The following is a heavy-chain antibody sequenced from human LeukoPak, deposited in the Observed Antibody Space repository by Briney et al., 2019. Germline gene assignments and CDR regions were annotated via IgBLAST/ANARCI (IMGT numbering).Heavy chain of an antibody. Sequence: ASVKVSCKASGYTFTSYGVSWVRRAPGQGREGMGWISAYNGNTNYAQKLQGRVTMTTDTSTSTAYMELRSLRSDDTAVYYCARGRPKGTAMADFDYWGHGTLVTASS. CDR2: ISAYNGNT. V-gene: IGHV1-18*01. J-gene: IGHJ4*01. CDR1: GYTFTSYG. D-gene: IGHD5-18*01. CDR3: ARGRPKGTAMADFDY.